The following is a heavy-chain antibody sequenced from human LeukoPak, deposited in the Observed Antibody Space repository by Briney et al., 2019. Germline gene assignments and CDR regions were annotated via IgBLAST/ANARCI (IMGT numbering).Heavy chain of an antibody. Sequence: GGSLRLSCAPSGFTFRDFDMHWVRQAPGKGLEWVSSITTTSSYIYHADSVKGRFTISRDNSKNTLYLQMNSLRADDTAVYYCARPYSGSYYWGMDVWGQGTTVTVSS. J-gene: IGHJ6*02. CDR3: ARPYSGSYYWGMDV. V-gene: IGHV3-21*01. CDR1: GFTFRDFD. D-gene: IGHD1-26*01. CDR2: ITTTSSYI.